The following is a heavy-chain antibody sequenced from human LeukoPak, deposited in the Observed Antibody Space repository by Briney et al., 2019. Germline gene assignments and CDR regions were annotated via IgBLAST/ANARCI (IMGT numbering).Heavy chain of an antibody. CDR3: TTAPGAFDY. J-gene: IGHJ4*02. D-gene: IGHD7-27*01. Sequence: PGGGLRVSCAASGFSFSNAWMSWVRQAPGKGLEWVGRIKSKTDGDTTDYAAPVKVRFTISRDDSKNTLYLQMNSLKAEDTAVYYCTTAPGAFDYWGQGTLVTVSS. V-gene: IGHV3-15*01. CDR2: IKSKTDGDTT. CDR1: GFSFSNAW.